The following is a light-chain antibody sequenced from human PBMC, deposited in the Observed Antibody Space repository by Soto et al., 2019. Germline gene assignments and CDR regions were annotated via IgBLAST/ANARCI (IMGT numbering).Light chain of an antibody. Sequence: DIQMTQSPSSLSASVGDRVTITCQASQDITNYLNWYQQKPGKAPKFLIYDASNLETGVPSRFSGSGSGTDFTLTISSLQPEDVATYYCQQFDNLPLTFGQGTRLEI. J-gene: IGKJ5*01. V-gene: IGKV1-33*01. CDR1: QDITNY. CDR2: DAS. CDR3: QQFDNLPLT.